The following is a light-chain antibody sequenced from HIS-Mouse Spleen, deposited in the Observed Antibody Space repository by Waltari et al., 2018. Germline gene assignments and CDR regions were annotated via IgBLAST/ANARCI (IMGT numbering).Light chain of an antibody. V-gene: IGLV3-10*01. CDR1: ALPKKY. J-gene: IGLJ2*01. Sequence: SYELTQPPSVSVSPGQTARITCSGDALPKKYAYWYPQKSGQAPGLVIYEDSKRPPGIPERFSGSSSGTMATLTISGAQVEDEADYYCYSTDSSGNHRVFGGGTKLTVL. CDR2: EDS. CDR3: YSTDSSGNHRV.